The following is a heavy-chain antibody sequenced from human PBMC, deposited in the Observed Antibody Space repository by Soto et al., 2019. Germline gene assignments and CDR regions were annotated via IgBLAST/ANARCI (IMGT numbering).Heavy chain of an antibody. CDR1: GYTFTSYA. Sequence: ASVKVSCKASGYTFTSYAMHLVRQAPVQILELIVWINAGNFNTKYSQKFQGRFTITMYTSASTAYMELSILRSEDTSVYYCSRVWAFRPIWGQGTMVTVSS. D-gene: IGHD1-26*01. J-gene: IGHJ3*02. CDR3: SRVWAFRPI. CDR2: INAGNFNT. V-gene: IGHV1-3*01.